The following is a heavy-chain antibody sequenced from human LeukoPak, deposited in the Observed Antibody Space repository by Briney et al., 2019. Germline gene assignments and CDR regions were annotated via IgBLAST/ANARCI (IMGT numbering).Heavy chain of an antibody. CDR2: IIPIFGTA. CDR1: GGTFSSYA. Sequence: ASVKVSCKASGGTFSSYAISWVRQAPGQGLEWMGWIIPIFGTANYAQKFQGRVTITADESTSTAYMELSSLRSEDTAVYYCARVEPDKGARRDGYNWNYWGQGTLVTVSS. V-gene: IGHV1-69*13. D-gene: IGHD5-24*01. J-gene: IGHJ4*02. CDR3: ARVEPDKGARRDGYNWNY.